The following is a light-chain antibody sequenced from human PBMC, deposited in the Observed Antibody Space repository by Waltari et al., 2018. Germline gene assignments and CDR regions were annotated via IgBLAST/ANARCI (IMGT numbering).Light chain of an antibody. CDR3: QQRSNWPRIT. CDR1: QSVASF. CDR2: DAS. J-gene: IGKJ5*01. Sequence: EIVLAQSPGTLSLSPGERATLSCRASQSVASFLAWYQQNPGQAPRLLIYDASNRATGIPARFSGSGSGTDFTLTISSLEPEDFAVYYCQQRSNWPRITFGQGTRLEI. V-gene: IGKV3-11*01.